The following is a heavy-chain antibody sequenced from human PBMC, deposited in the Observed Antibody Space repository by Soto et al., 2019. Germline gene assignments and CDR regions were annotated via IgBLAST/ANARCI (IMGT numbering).Heavy chain of an antibody. CDR1: GCSISSGDYY. J-gene: IGHJ6*02. CDR2: IYYSGST. V-gene: IGHV4-30-4*01. Sequence: PSETLSLTCPVTGCSISSGDYYWSWIRQPPGKGLEWIGYIYYSGSTYYNPSLKSRVTISVDTSKNQFSLKLSSVTAADTAVYYCARAMIGTMIVVPEYYGMDVWGQGTTVTVSS. D-gene: IGHD3-22*01. CDR3: ARAMIGTMIVVPEYYGMDV.